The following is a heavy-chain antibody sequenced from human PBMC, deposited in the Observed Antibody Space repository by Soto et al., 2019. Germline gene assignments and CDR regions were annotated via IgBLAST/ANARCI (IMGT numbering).Heavy chain of an antibody. D-gene: IGHD5-18*01. J-gene: IGHJ4*02. CDR1: GFTFSNHD. CDR2: ISSGSSTI. V-gene: IGHV3-48*02. Sequence: GGSLRLSCAASGFTFSNHDINWVRQAPGKGLEWVSYISSGSSTIYYADSVKGRFTISRDNAKNSVFLQMNSLRDEDTAVYYWARDTTGGYSYGLDYWGQGTLVTVSS. CDR3: ARDTTGGYSYGLDY.